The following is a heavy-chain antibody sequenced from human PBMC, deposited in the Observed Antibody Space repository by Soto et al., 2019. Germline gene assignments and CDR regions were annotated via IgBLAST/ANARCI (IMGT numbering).Heavy chain of an antibody. V-gene: IGHV1-2*04. J-gene: IGHJ5*01. D-gene: IGHD3-3*02. Sequence: ASVKVSCKASGYTFTGYYMHWVRQAPGQGLEWMGWINPNSGGTNYAQKFQGWVTMTRDTSISTAYMELSRLRSDDTAVYYCARVFSRTSGSSLFTHSLRHATLVSV. CDR1: GYTFTGYY. CDR2: INPNSGGT. CDR3: ARVFSRTSGSSLFTHS.